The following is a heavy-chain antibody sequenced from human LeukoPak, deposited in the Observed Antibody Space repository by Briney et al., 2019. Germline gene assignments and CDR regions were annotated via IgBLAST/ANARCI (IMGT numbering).Heavy chain of an antibody. CDR1: GYTFTSYD. Sequence: ASVKVSCKASGYTFTSYDINWVRQATGQGLEWMGWMNPNSGNTGYAQKFQGRVTMTRNTSISTAYMELSSLRSEDTAVYYCARGRIAAALRGYWGQGTLVTVSS. CDR3: ARGRIAAALRGY. J-gene: IGHJ4*02. CDR2: MNPNSGNT. V-gene: IGHV1-8*01. D-gene: IGHD6-13*01.